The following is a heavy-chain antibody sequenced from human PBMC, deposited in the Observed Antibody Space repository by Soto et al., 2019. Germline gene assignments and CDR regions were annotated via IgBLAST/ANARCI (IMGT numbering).Heavy chain of an antibody. D-gene: IGHD3-9*01. CDR2: ISSSSSYI. J-gene: IGHJ6*03. CDR3: ARGEDILTVYYYYYMDV. CDR1: GFTFSSYS. V-gene: IGHV3-21*01. Sequence: EVQLVESGGGLVKPGGSLRLSCAASGFTFSSYSMNWVRQAPGKGLEWVSSISSSSSYIYYADSVKGRFTISRDNAKNSLYLQMNSLRAEDTAVYYCARGEDILTVYYYYYMDVWGKGTTVTVSS.